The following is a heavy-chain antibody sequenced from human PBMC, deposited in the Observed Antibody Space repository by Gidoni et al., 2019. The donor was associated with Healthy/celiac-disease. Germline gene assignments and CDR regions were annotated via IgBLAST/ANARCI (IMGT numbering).Heavy chain of an antibody. CDR3: ARDRFYGGDSGYYYYYGMDV. D-gene: IGHD2-21*02. J-gene: IGHJ6*02. Sequence: QVQLVQSGAEVKKPGASVKVSCRASGYTFTNYAIHWVRQAPGQRPEWMGWINAGNGDTKYSQKFQGRLAMTRDTSASTAYMDLSSLRSEDTAVYYCARDRFYGGDSGYYYYYGMDVWGRGTTVTVSS. CDR1: GYTFTNYA. V-gene: IGHV1-3*01. CDR2: INAGNGDT.